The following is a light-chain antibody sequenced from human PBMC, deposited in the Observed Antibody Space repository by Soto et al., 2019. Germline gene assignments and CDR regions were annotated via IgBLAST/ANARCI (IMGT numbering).Light chain of an antibody. V-gene: IGLV1-40*01. CDR1: SSNIGAGYE. CDR3: QSYDSSLGGYV. J-gene: IGLJ1*01. Sequence: QSVLTQPPSVSEAPGQRVTISCTGSSSNIGAGYEAHWYQQVPGTAPKLLIYENNNRPSWVPDRFSGSKSGTSASLAITGLKAEEEAEYYCQSYDSSLGGYVFGTGTKLTVL. CDR2: ENN.